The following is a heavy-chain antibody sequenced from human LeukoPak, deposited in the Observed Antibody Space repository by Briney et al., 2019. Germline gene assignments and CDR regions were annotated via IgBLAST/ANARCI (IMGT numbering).Heavy chain of an antibody. CDR3: AKAGEMATVDY. V-gene: IGHV3-30*18. CDR2: IGNDGQAK. Sequence: GGSLRLSCAASGFTFSSYGIHWVRQAPGKGLEWVAVIGNDGQAKYYADSVRGRFTISRDNSKNTLYLQMNSLRAEDTAVYYCAKAGEMATVDYWGQGTLVTVSS. D-gene: IGHD5-24*01. CDR1: GFTFSSYG. J-gene: IGHJ4*02.